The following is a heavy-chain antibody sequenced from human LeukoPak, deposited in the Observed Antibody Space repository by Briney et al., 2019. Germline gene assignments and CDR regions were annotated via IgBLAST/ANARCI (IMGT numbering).Heavy chain of an antibody. Sequence: GGSLRLSCAASGFTLSSYWMSWVRQAPGKGLEWVANIMQDGSEKYYVDSVKGRFTISRDNAKNSLYLQMNSLRAEDTAVYYCARATYYYDSSGYYADAFDIWGQGTMVTVS. CDR3: ARATYYYDSSGYYADAFDI. CDR2: IMQDGSEK. V-gene: IGHV3-7*01. D-gene: IGHD3-22*01. CDR1: GFTLSSYW. J-gene: IGHJ3*02.